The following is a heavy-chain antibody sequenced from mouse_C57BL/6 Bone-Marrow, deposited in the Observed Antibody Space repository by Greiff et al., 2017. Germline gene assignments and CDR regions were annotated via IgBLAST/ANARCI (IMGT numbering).Heavy chain of an antibody. V-gene: IGHV8-8*01. J-gene: IGHJ3*01. Sequence: VKLQESGPGILQPSQTLSLTCSFSGFSLSTFGMGVGWIRQPSGKGLEWLAHIWWDDDKYYNPALKSRLTISKDTSKNQVFLKIANVDTADTATYYCARSQDSSGLAWFAYWGQGTLVTVSA. D-gene: IGHD3-2*02. CDR2: IWWDDDK. CDR1: GFSLSTFGMG. CDR3: ARSQDSSGLAWFAY.